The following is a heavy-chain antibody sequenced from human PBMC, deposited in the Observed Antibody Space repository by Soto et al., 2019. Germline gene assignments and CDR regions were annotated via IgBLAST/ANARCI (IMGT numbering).Heavy chain of an antibody. Sequence: PSETLSLTCTVSGGSISSYYWSWIRQPPGKGLEWIGYIYYSGSTNYNPSLKSRVTISVDTSKNQFSLKLSSVTAADTAVYYCARGYGDYGGLDYWGQGTLVTVSS. CDR3: ARGYGDYGGLDY. J-gene: IGHJ4*02. V-gene: IGHV4-59*12. CDR2: IYYSGST. D-gene: IGHD4-17*01. CDR1: GGSISSYY.